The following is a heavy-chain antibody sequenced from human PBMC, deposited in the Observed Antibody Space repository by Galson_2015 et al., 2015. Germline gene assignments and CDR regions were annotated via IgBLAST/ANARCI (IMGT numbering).Heavy chain of an antibody. V-gene: IGHV4-59*01. D-gene: IGHD4-17*01. CDR1: GGSISSYY. Sequence: SETLSLTCTVSGGSISSYYWSWIRQPPGKGLEWIGYIYYSGSTNYNPSLKSRVTISVDTSKNQFSLKLSSVTAADTAVYYCASRGIYGDYVRPLYWYFGLWGRGTLVTVSS. CDR2: IYYSGST. CDR3: ASRGIYGDYVRPLYWYFGL. J-gene: IGHJ2*01.